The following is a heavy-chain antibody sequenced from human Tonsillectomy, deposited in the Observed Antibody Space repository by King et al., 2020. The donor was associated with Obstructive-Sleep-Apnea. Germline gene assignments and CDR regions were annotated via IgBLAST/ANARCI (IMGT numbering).Heavy chain of an antibody. D-gene: IGHD5-18*01. V-gene: IGHV5-51*01. Sequence: VQLVESGAEVKKPGESLTISCTGSGYSFTTYWIGWVRQMPGKGLEWMGIIYPGDSDTRYSPSFQGQVTISADKSTSTAYLQWSSLKASDTAMYYCARHGFSYGYDSYYYGMDVWGQGTTVTVSS. CDR2: IYPGDSDT. J-gene: IGHJ6*02. CDR1: GYSFTTYW. CDR3: ARHGFSYGYDSYYYGMDV.